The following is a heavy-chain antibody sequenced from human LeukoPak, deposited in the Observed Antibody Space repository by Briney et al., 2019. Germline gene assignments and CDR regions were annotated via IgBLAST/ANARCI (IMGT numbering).Heavy chain of an antibody. V-gene: IGHV1-69*13. CDR3: ARTAQRYFDWSFDY. J-gene: IGHJ4*02. CDR1: GGTFSSYA. CDR2: IIPIFGTA. D-gene: IGHD3-9*01. Sequence: SVKVSCKASGGTFSSYAISWVRQAPGQGLEWMGGIIPIFGTANYAQKFQGRVTITADESTSTAYMELSSLRSDDTAVYYCARTAQRYFDWSFDYWGQGNLVTVSS.